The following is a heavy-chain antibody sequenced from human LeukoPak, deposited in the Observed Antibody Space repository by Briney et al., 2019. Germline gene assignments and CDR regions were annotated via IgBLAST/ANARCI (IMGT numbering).Heavy chain of an antibody. CDR3: ARCYGDYGPIDY. CDR1: GDTFTRYF. V-gene: IGHV1-46*01. Sequence: ASVKVSCKASGDTFTRYFMHWVRQAPGQGLEWMGIINPSGGSTSYAQKFQGRVTMTRDRCTSTVYMELSSLRTDDTAVYYCARCYGDYGPIDYWGQGTLVTVSS. D-gene: IGHD4-17*01. CDR2: INPSGGST. J-gene: IGHJ4*02.